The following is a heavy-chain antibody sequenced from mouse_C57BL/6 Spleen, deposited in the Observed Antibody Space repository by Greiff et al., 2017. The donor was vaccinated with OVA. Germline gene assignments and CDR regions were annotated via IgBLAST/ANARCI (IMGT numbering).Heavy chain of an antibody. Sequence: DVHLVESGPGLVKPSQSLSLTCSVTGYSITSGYYWNWIRQFPGNKLEWMGYIIYDGSNNYNPSLKNRISITRDTSKNQFFLKLNSVTTEDTATYYCARDRGLRHFDYWGQGTTLTVSS. CDR1: GYSITSGYY. D-gene: IGHD1-2*01. CDR3: ARDRGLRHFDY. CDR2: IIYDGSN. J-gene: IGHJ2*01. V-gene: IGHV3-6*01.